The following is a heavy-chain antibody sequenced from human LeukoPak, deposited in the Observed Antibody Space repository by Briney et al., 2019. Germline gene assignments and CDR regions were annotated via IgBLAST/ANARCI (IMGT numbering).Heavy chain of an antibody. Sequence: SGGSLRLSCAASGFTVSSNYMNLVRQAPGKGLEWVSVIYNDGGTYYADSVKGRFTISRDNSKNTLYLQMNSLRAEDTAVYYCGTSRSRTSGFDYWGQGTLVTVSS. V-gene: IGHV3-53*01. CDR3: GTSRSRTSGFDY. CDR1: GFTVSSNY. CDR2: IYNDGGT. J-gene: IGHJ4*02. D-gene: IGHD2-8*02.